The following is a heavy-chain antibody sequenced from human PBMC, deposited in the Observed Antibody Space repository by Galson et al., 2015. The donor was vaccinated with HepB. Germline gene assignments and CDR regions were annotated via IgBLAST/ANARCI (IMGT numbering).Heavy chain of an antibody. V-gene: IGHV3-23*01. CDR3: AKRLHYDSTGYYRRGYFDY. D-gene: IGHD3-22*01. Sequence: SLRLSCAASGFTFTNYAMTWVRQAPGKGLEWVSAVKGDGISTYYANSVKGRFTISRDNSKNTLFLQVNSLRAEDTAVYYCAKRLHYDSTGYYRRGYFDYWGQGTLVTVSS. J-gene: IGHJ4*02. CDR1: GFTFTNYA. CDR2: VKGDGIST.